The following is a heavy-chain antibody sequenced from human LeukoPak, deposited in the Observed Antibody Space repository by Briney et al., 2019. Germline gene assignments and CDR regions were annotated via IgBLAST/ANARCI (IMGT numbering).Heavy chain of an antibody. Sequence: PSETLSLTCTVSGGSISSYYWSWIRQPAGKGLEWIGRIYTSGSTNYNPSLKSRVTMSVDTSKNQFSLKLNSVTAADTAVYYCARVAKHFRGGLSFYYMDVWGKGTTVTISS. J-gene: IGHJ6*03. CDR2: IYTSGST. CDR1: GGSISSYY. CDR3: ARVAKHFRGGLSFYYMDV. V-gene: IGHV4-4*07. D-gene: IGHD3-10*01.